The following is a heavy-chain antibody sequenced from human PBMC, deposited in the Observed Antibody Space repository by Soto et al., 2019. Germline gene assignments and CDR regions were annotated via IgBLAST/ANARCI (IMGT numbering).Heavy chain of an antibody. CDR3: ARAGYCSSTSCYDCYYYYYMDV. CDR2: MNPNSGNT. V-gene: IGHV1-8*01. J-gene: IGHJ6*03. Sequence: ASVKVSCKASGYTFTSYDINWVRQATGQGLEWMGWMNPNSGNTGYAQRFQGRVTMTRNTSISTAYMELSSLRSEDTAVYYCARAGYCSSTSCYDCYYYYYMDVWGKGTTVTVSS. CDR1: GYTFTSYD. D-gene: IGHD2-2*01.